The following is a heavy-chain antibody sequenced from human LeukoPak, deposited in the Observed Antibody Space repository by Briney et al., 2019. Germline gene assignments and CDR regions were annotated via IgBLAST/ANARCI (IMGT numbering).Heavy chain of an antibody. J-gene: IGHJ4*02. D-gene: IGHD3-10*01. V-gene: IGHV3-23*01. CDR3: ARDPTYDSGSPLGY. Sequence: GGSLRLSCAASGFTFSTYAMNWVRQAPGKGLEWVSAITGNAGTTYYADSVKGRFTISRDNTNNSLHLQMNSLRAEDTAIYYCARDPTYDSGSPLGYGGQGTLVAVSS. CDR1: GFTFSTYA. CDR2: ITGNAGTT.